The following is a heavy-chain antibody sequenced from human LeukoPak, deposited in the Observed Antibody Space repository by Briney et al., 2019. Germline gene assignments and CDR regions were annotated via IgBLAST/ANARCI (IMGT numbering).Heavy chain of an antibody. CDR3: ARAIAVAVPYYFDY. J-gene: IGHJ4*02. Sequence: GGSLRLSCSASGFTFSDYSMNWVRQAPGKGLEWVSYIGSVTTYTHYVDSVKGRFTISRDNAKNSLYLQMNSLRAEDTAVYYCARAIAVAVPYYFDYWGQGTLVTVSS. V-gene: IGHV3-21*01. CDR1: GFTFSDYS. CDR2: IGSVTTYT. D-gene: IGHD6-19*01.